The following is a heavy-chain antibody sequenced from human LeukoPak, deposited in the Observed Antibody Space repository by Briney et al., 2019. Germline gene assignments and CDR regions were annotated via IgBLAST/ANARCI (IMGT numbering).Heavy chain of an antibody. J-gene: IGHJ5*02. V-gene: IGHV1-2*02. Sequence: ASVKLSCEASGYTFTGSYMHWVGQAPGQGLEWLGWINLNSGGTNYAQKFQGRVTMTRDTSSSTAYMELSRLRSDDTAVYYCARDLVVLRYFDWLSGSPFDPWGQGTLVTVSS. D-gene: IGHD3-9*01. CDR1: GYTFTGSY. CDR3: ARDLVVLRYFDWLSGSPFDP. CDR2: INLNSGGT.